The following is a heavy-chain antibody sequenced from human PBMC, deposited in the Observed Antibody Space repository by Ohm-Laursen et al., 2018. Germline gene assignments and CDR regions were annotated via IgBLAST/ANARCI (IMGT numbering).Heavy chain of an antibody. CDR3: ARAPGIATADIDY. J-gene: IGHJ4*02. D-gene: IGHD6-13*01. CDR2: ISWNSGSI. V-gene: IGHV3-9*01. CDR1: GFTFDDYA. Sequence: SLRLSCSASGFTFDDYAMHWVRQAPGKGLEWVSGISWNSGSIGYADSVKGRFTISRDNAKNSLYLQMNSLRAEDTAVYYCARAPGIATADIDYWGQGTLVTVSS.